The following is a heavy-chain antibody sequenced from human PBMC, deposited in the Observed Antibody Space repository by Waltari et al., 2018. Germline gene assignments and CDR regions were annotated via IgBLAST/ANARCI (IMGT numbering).Heavy chain of an antibody. V-gene: IGHV3-7*01. CDR1: GFTFSSYW. CDR3: ARDLRVHYVWGSYRYFDY. D-gene: IGHD3-16*02. CDR2: IKQDGSEK. Sequence: EVQLVESGGGLVQLGGSLRPSCAASGFTFSSYWMSWVRPAPGKGLGWVANIKQDGSEKYYVDSVKGRFTISRDNAKNSLYLQMNSLRAEDTAVYYCARDLRVHYVWGSYRYFDYWGQGTLVTVSP. J-gene: IGHJ4*02.